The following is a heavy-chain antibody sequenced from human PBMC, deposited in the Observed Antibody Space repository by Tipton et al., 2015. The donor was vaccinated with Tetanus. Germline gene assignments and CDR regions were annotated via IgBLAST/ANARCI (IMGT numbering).Heavy chain of an antibody. J-gene: IGHJ6*02. CDR2: ISSGSTYI. CDR3: ARDQIVEQATRDHDYGVDV. D-gene: IGHD3-22*01. CDR1: KFSFSRHS. Sequence: SLRLSCAASKFSFSRHSMNWVRQAPGKGLEWVSSISSGSTYIYYADSVKGRFTISRDNAKNSLYLLMDNLRAEDTAVYYCARDQIVEQATRDHDYGVDVWGQGTTVTVSS. V-gene: IGHV3-21*01.